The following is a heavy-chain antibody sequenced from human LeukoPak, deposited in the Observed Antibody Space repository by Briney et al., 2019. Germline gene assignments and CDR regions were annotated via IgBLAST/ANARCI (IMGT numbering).Heavy chain of an antibody. CDR3: TTNPRGSYSESAFDI. V-gene: IGHV3-15*01. J-gene: IGHJ3*02. CDR2: IKSKTDGGTT. Sequence: PGGSLRLSCAASGFTFSSYGMHWVRQAPGKGLEWVGRIKSKTDGGTTDYAAPVKGRFTISRDDSKNTLYLQMNSLKTEDTAVYYCTTNPRGSYSESAFDIWGQGTMVTVSS. D-gene: IGHD1-26*01. CDR1: GFTFSSYG.